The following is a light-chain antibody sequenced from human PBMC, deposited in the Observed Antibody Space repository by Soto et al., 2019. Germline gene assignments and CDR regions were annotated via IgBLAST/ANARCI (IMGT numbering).Light chain of an antibody. CDR3: QQYNSYWT. V-gene: IGKV1-5*03. CDR1: QSISSW. Sequence: DIQMTQSPXTLSASVGDRVTITCRASQSISSWLAWYQQKPGKAPKLLIYKASSLESGFPSRFSGSGSGTEFTLTISSLQPDDFATYYCQQYNSYWTFGQGTKVEIK. J-gene: IGKJ1*01. CDR2: KAS.